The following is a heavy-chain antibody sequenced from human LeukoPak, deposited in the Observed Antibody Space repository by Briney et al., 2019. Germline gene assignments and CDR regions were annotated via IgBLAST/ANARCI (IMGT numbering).Heavy chain of an antibody. Sequence: GGSLRLSCAASGFTFSSYAIHWVRQAPGKGLEWVAVISYDGSNKFYADSVKGRFTIPRDNSKDTLYVQMNSLRAEDTALYYCARDKDYGDSNYYYGMDVWGQGTTVTVSS. CDR1: GFTFSSYA. V-gene: IGHV3-30-3*01. D-gene: IGHD4-17*01. CDR2: ISYDGSNK. CDR3: ARDKDYGDSNYYYGMDV. J-gene: IGHJ6*02.